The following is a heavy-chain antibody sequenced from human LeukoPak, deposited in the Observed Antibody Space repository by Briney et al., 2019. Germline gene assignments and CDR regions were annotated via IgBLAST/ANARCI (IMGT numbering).Heavy chain of an antibody. CDR3: ARDSGGYNFALDAFDI. Sequence: GGSLRLSCAASGFTFSSYVMSWVRQAPGKGLEWVSGVSGSGGSTYYADSVKGRFTISRDNAKNSLYLQMNSLRAEDTAIYYCARDSGGYNFALDAFDIWGQGTMVTVSS. CDR2: VSGSGGST. CDR1: GFTFSSYV. V-gene: IGHV3-23*01. J-gene: IGHJ3*02. D-gene: IGHD5-24*01.